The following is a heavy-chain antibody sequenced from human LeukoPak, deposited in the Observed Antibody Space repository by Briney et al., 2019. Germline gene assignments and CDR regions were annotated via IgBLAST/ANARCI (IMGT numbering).Heavy chain of an antibody. D-gene: IGHD6-19*01. Sequence: GGSLRLSCVASGLTLTSYAMTWVRQSPGKRLEWVASISGSGDMTFYAEFVKGRFIISRDDSKSSLSLQMNSLRVEDSAIYYCVKGTSTGHGGVFDIWGQRTRVTVSS. CDR1: GLTLTSYA. CDR2: ISGSGDMT. V-gene: IGHV3-23*01. J-gene: IGHJ3*02. CDR3: VKGTSTGHGGVFDI.